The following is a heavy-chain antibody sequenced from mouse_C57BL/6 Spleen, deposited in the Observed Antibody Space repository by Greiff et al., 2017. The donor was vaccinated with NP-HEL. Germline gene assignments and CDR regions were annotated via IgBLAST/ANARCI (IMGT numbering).Heavy chain of an antibody. D-gene: IGHD2-4*01. Sequence: EVQGVESGAELVKPGASVKLSCTASGFNIKDYYMHWVKQRPDQGLEWIGRIDPEDGETKYAPKFQGKATITADTSSNTAYLQLSSLTSEDTAVYYCARRGDYDDYFDDWGQGTTLTVSS. CDR3: ARRGDYDDYFDD. CDR1: GFNIKDYY. CDR2: IDPEDGET. J-gene: IGHJ2*01. V-gene: IGHV14-2*01.